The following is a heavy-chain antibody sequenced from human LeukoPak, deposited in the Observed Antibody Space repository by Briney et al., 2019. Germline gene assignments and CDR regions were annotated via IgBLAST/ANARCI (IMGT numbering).Heavy chain of an antibody. CDR3: ARSSGYSSGWYDLYFQH. CDR1: GGSISSSNW. Sequence: SETLSLTCAVSGGSISSSNWWGWVRQPPGKGLEWIGEIYHSGSTSYNPSLKSRVTISVDKSKNQFSLKLSSVTAADTAVYYCARSSGYSSGWYDLYFQHWGQGTLVTVSS. CDR2: IYHSGST. V-gene: IGHV4-4*02. J-gene: IGHJ1*01. D-gene: IGHD6-19*01.